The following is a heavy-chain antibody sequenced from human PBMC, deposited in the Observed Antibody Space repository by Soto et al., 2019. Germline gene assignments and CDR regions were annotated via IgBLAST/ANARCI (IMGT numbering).Heavy chain of an antibody. CDR3: YIVVVPAAIY. J-gene: IGHJ4*02. V-gene: IGHV1-46*01. CDR1: GYTFTSYY. CDR2: INPSGGST. D-gene: IGHD2-2*01. Sequence: ASVKVSCKASGYTFTSYYMHWVRQAPGQGLEWMGIINPSGGSTSYAQKFQGRVTMTRDTSTSTVYMELNSLRSEDTAVYYCYIVVVPAAIYWGQGTLVTVSS.